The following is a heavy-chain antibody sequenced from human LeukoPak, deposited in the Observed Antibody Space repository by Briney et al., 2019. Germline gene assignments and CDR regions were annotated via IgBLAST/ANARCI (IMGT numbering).Heavy chain of an antibody. Sequence: SETLSLTCAVYGGSFNTYYWTWIRQPPGKGLEWIGEINHIGSTKYSPSLESRVTISVDTSKNQFSLKLSSVTAADTAVYYCASHLGVYWGQGTLVTVSS. J-gene: IGHJ4*02. CDR3: ASHLGVY. CDR1: GGSFNTYY. V-gene: IGHV4-34*01. CDR2: INHIGST. D-gene: IGHD3-16*01.